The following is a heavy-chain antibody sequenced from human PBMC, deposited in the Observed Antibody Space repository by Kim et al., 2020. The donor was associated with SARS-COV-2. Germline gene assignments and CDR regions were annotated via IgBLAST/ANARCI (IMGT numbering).Heavy chain of an antibody. V-gene: IGHV1-2*02. CDR2: CAT. J-gene: IGHJ6*02. CDR3: ARDQGGLDV. Sequence: CATNSAQKVQDRITLARDTSISTGYMELNRLTSDDTAVYYCARDQGGLDVWGQGTTVTVSS.